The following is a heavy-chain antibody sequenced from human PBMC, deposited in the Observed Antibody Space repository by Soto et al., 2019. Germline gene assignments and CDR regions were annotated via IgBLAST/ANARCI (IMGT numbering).Heavy chain of an antibody. V-gene: IGHV3-21*01. CDR1: GFTFSDYS. Sequence: EAQLVESGGSLVKPGGSLRLSCGTSGFTFSDYSMNWVRQAPGQGLEWVSSISSIGSDLSYADSVRGRFTISRDNAKNSLYLQMNSLRDEDTAVYYCARRGVGCSSRRCYCDYWGQGTLVTVSS. J-gene: IGHJ4*02. D-gene: IGHD2-2*01. CDR2: ISSIGSDL. CDR3: ARRGVGCSSRRCYCDY.